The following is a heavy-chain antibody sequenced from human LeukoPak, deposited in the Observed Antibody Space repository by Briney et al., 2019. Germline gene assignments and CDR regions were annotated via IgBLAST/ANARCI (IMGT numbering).Heavy chain of an antibody. Sequence: SETLSLTCTVSGGSISNYYWSWMRQPAGKGLEWSGRIHTSGSTNYNPSLKSRVTMSVDTSKNQFSLKLSSVTAADTAVYFCARDTYYYGSGSYYFDYWGQGTLVTVSS. CDR2: IHTSGST. V-gene: IGHV4-4*07. CDR1: GGSISNYY. D-gene: IGHD3-10*01. J-gene: IGHJ4*02. CDR3: ARDTYYYGSGSYYFDY.